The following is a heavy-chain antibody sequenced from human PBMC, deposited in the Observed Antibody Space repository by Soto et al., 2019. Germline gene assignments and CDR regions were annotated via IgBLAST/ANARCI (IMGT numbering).Heavy chain of an antibody. CDR3: VRLIGNSWLDS. CDR1: VDSVSTNSVT. CDR2: TYYRSKWFN. Sequence: PSQTLSLSCAISVDSVSTNSVTWNWIRQSPSRGLEWLGRTYYRSKWFNDYAVSVKGRITINPDTSNNQLSLQLNSVTPDDTAVNYCVRLIGNSWLDSWGQGTLVTVSS. J-gene: IGHJ5*01. D-gene: IGHD2-8*01. V-gene: IGHV6-1*01.